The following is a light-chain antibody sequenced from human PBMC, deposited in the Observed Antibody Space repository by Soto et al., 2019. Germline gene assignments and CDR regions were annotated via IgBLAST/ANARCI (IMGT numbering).Light chain of an antibody. J-gene: IGKJ4*01. Sequence: EVVMTQSQATLSVSPGERSTLSWRSSQSVDSNLAWYQHKPGQAPRLLIYGASTRATGIPDRFSGGGSGTDFTLTISRLEPEDFAVYYCQQFSSYPLTFGGGTKVDI. CDR3: QQFSSYPLT. V-gene: IGKV3-15*01. CDR1: QSVDSN. CDR2: GAS.